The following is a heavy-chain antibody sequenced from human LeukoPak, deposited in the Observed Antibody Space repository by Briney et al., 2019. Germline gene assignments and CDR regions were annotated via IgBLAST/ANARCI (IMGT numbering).Heavy chain of an antibody. CDR1: GGYISNYY. V-gene: IGHV4-59*08. CDR3: ARHFSGAAAPLPFDY. D-gene: IGHD6-13*01. Sequence: SDTLSLTCTVSGGYISNYYWSWIRQPPGKGLEWIGYIYSSGHTNYNPSLKNRDTISVDTSKNQFSLNLTSVTAADTAVYYCARHFSGAAAPLPFDYWGQGTLVTVSS. J-gene: IGHJ4*02. CDR2: IYSSGHT.